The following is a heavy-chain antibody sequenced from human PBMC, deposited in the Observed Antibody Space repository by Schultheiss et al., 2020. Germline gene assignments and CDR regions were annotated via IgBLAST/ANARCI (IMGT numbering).Heavy chain of an antibody. CDR2: INHSGST. Sequence: SETLSLTCAVYGGSFSGYYWRWIRQPPGKGLEWIGEINHSGSTNYNPSLKSRVTISVDTSKNQFSLKLSSVTAADTAVYYCARGGLRFLEWLLLNDAFDIWGQGTMVTVSS. CDR1: GGSFSGYY. D-gene: IGHD3-3*01. J-gene: IGHJ3*02. CDR3: ARGGLRFLEWLLLNDAFDI. V-gene: IGHV4-34*01.